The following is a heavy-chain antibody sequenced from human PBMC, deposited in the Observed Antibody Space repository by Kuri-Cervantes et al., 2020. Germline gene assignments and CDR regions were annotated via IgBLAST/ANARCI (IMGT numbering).Heavy chain of an antibody. D-gene: IGHD4-11*01. CDR2: IYYSGGP. CDR1: GGSIRSYY. J-gene: IGHJ5*02. Sequence: SETLSLTCSISGGSIRSYYWSWIRQPPGKGLEWIANIYYSGGPKFNPSLESRVTISVDTSKNQFSLKLSSVTAADTAVYYCARASTVTTGWFDPWGQGTLVTVSS. V-gene: IGHV4-59*12. CDR3: ARASTVTTGWFDP.